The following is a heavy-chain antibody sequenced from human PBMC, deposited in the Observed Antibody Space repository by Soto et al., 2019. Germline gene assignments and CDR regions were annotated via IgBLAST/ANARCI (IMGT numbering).Heavy chain of an antibody. Sequence: GGSLRLSCAASGFTFSSYSMHWVRQAPEKGLVWVSRIDSDGIYTSYADSVKGRFSISRDNAKNTLDLQMIDLRTEETAVYYCGSVFEHWGQGSLVTVSS. J-gene: IGHJ4*02. CDR2: IDSDGIYT. V-gene: IGHV3-74*01. CDR1: GFTFSSYS. CDR3: GSVFEH.